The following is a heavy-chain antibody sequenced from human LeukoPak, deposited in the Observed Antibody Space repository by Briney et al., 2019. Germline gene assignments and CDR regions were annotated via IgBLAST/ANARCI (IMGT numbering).Heavy chain of an antibody. CDR2: INHSGNT. V-gene: IGHV4-34*01. CDR3: ARGGTIVVVPAAMNWFDP. D-gene: IGHD2-2*01. J-gene: IGHJ5*02. CDR1: GGSFRGYY. Sequence: SEPLTLTCAVYGGSFRGYYWSWLRQPPGKGLEWIGEINHSGNTNYNPSLKSRVTISVDTSKNQFSLKLSSVTAADTGVYCCARGGTIVVVPAAMNWFDPWGQGTLVTVSS.